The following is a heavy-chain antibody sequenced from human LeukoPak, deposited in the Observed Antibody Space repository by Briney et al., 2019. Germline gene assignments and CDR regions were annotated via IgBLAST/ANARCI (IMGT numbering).Heavy chain of an antibody. Sequence: SETLSLTCTVSGGSISSYYWSWIRQPPGKGLEWIGYIYYSGSTNYNPSLKSRVTISVDTSKNQFSLKLSSVTAADTAVYYCARVGYSYGFSSTSYYYYMDVWGKGTTVTISS. D-gene: IGHD5-18*01. J-gene: IGHJ6*03. CDR3: ARVGYSYGFSSTSYYYYMDV. V-gene: IGHV4-59*01. CDR1: GGSISSYY. CDR2: IYYSGST.